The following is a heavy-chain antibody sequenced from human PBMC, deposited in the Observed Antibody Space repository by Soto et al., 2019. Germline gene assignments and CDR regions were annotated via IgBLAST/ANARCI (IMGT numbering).Heavy chain of an antibody. V-gene: IGHV1-69*06. D-gene: IGHD5-12*01. CDR1: GGTFSTYA. CDR3: AIGEMATMWYLDY. J-gene: IGHJ4*02. CDR2: IIPMFDTT. Sequence: ASVKVSCKASGGTFSTYAISWVRQAPGQGLEWMGNIIPMFDTTNYAQKFQGRVTITADKSTSTANMELSSLRSEDTAVYYCAIGEMATMWYLDYWGQGNLVTVSS.